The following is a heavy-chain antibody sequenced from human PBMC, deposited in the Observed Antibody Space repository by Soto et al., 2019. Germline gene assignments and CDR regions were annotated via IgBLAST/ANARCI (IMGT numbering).Heavy chain of an antibody. D-gene: IGHD2-2*01. Sequence: QVQLVESGGGVVQPGRSLRLSFAAYGFSFRSYAMHWVRQAPGKGLEWVAVMSYDGSDKDYADSVKGRFTISRDSSKNTLYLQMSSLRAEDTAVYYCARARLDTPALEYWGQGTLVTVSS. CDR1: GFSFRSYA. V-gene: IGHV3-30-3*01. CDR3: ARARLDTPALEY. J-gene: IGHJ4*02. CDR2: MSYDGSDK.